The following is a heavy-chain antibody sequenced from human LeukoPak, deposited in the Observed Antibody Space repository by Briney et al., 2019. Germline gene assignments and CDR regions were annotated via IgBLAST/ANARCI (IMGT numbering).Heavy chain of an antibody. D-gene: IGHD2-2*01. CDR1: GGSFSGYY. CDR2: INHSGST. J-gene: IGHJ4*02. Sequence: SETLSLTCAAYGGSFSGYYWSWIRQPPGKGLEWIGEINHSGSTNYNPSLKSRVTISVDTSKNQFSLKLSSVTAADTAVYYCARVSCSSTSCYSYYFDYWGQGTLVTVSS. V-gene: IGHV4-34*01. CDR3: ARVSCSSTSCYSYYFDY.